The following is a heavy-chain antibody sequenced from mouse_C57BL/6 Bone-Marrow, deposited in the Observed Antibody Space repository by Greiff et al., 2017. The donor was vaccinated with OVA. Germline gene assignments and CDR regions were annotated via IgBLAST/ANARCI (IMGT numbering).Heavy chain of an antibody. J-gene: IGHJ4*01. CDR2: INPNNGGT. CDR3: ARSGYYKDYAMDY. V-gene: IGHV1-26*01. D-gene: IGHD3-1*01. CDR1: GYTFTDYY. Sequence: EVKLQQSGPELVKPGASVKISCKASGYTFTDYYMNWVKQSHGKSLEWIGDINPNNGGTSYNQKFKGKATLTVDKSSSTAYMELRSLTSEDSAVYYCARSGYYKDYAMDYWGQGTSVTVSS.